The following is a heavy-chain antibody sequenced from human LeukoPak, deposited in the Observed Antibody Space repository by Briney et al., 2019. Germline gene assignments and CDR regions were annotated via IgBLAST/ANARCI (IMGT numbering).Heavy chain of an antibody. CDR1: GGTFSSYA. J-gene: IGHJ4*02. V-gene: IGHV1-69*04. CDR2: IIPILGIA. CDR3: ARDFPNSSGYGFDY. D-gene: IGHD3-22*01. Sequence: SVEVSCKASGGTFSSYAISWVRQAPGRGLEWMGRIIPILGIANYAQKFQGRVTITADKSTSTAYMELSSLRSEDTAVYYCARDFPNSSGYGFDYWGQGTLVTVSS.